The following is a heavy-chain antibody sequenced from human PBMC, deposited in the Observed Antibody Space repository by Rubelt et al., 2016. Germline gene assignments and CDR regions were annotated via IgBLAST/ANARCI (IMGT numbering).Heavy chain of an antibody. V-gene: IGHV1-58*03. J-gene: IGHJ4*02. CDR1: GFTFTSSA. D-gene: IGHD3-16*01. CDR3: AADVWGFNDY. CDR2: IVVGSGNT. Sequence: QLVQSESELRQPGDSVKLSCKASGFTFTSSAVQWVRQARGQRLEWIGWIVVGSGNTNYAQKFQERVTITRDMSTSTAYMELSSLGSEDTAGYYCAADVWGFNDYWGQGTLVTVSS.